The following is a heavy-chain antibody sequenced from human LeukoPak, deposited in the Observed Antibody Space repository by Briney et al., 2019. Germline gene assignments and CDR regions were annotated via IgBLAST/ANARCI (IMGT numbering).Heavy chain of an antibody. D-gene: IGHD6-13*01. CDR2: ISAYNGNT. CDR3: ARDVEGAAAGQDYYYYYGMDV. Sequence: GASVKVSCKASGYTFTSYGISWVRQAPGQGLEWMGWISAYNGNTNYAQKLQGRVTMTTDTSTSTAYMELRSLRSDDTAVYYCARDVEGAAAGQDYYYYYGMDVWGQGTTVTVSS. J-gene: IGHJ6*02. CDR1: GYTFTSYG. V-gene: IGHV1-18*01.